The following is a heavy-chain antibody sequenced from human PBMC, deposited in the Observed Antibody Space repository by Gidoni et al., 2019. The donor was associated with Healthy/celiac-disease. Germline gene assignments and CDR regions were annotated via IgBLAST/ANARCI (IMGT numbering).Heavy chain of an antibody. D-gene: IGHD4-17*01. V-gene: IGHV1-69*06. Sequence: QVQLVQSGAEVKKPGSSVKVSCQASGGTFSSYAISWVRQAPGQGLEWMGGIIPSFGTANYAQKFQGRVTITEDKSTSTAYMELSSLRAEDTAVYYCARELALDGDSRFDYWGQGTLVTVSS. J-gene: IGHJ4*02. CDR1: GGTFSSYA. CDR2: IIPSFGTA. CDR3: ARELALDGDSRFDY.